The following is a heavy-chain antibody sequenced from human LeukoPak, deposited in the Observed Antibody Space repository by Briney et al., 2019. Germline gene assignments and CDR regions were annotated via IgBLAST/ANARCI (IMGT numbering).Heavy chain of an antibody. D-gene: IGHD3-10*01. CDR1: GGSISSSAYY. J-gene: IGHJ6*03. Sequence: PSETLSLICSVSGGSISSSAYYWGWIRQPPGKGLEWIGSIYYSGSTYYNPSLKSRVTISVDTSKNQFSLKLSSVTAADTAVYYCATYYGSGIYYYYMDVWGKGTTVTISS. V-gene: IGHV4-39*01. CDR2: IYYSGST. CDR3: ATYYGSGIYYYYMDV.